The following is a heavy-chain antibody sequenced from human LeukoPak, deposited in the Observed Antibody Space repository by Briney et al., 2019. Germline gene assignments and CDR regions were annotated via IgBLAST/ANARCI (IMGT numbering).Heavy chain of an antibody. J-gene: IGHJ5*02. D-gene: IGHD3-22*01. CDR2: INPNSGGT. CDR1: GYTFTGYY. Sequence: GESLKISCKASGYTFTGYYMHWVRQAPGQGLEWMGCINPNSGGTKYAQNFQGRVTMTRDTSISTAYMELIRLTSDDTAVYYCGRGLYDSSGFYQDTSFDPWGQGTLVTVSS. CDR3: GRGLYDSSGFYQDTSFDP. V-gene: IGHV1-2*02.